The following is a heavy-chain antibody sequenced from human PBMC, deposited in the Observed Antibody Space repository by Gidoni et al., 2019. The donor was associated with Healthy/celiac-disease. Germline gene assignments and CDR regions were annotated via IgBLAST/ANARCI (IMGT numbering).Heavy chain of an antibody. J-gene: IGHJ4*02. CDR2: IYYSGST. V-gene: IGHV4-39*01. CDR1: GGSISSSSYY. D-gene: IGHD6-19*01. CDR3: ARRVGVAGTGYYFDY. Sequence: QLQLQESGPGLVKPSETLSLTCTVSGGSISSSSYYWGWIRQPPGKGLEWIGSIYYSGSTYYNPSLKSRVTISVDTSKNQFSLKLSSVTAADTAVYYCARRVGVAGTGYYFDYWGQGTLVTVSS.